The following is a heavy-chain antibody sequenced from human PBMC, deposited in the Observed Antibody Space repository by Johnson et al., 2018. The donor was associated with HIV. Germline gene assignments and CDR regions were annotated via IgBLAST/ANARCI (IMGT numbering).Heavy chain of an antibody. CDR1: GFTFSSYG. V-gene: IGHV3-33*03. CDR3: GKDLKSIPTRGAIAV. D-gene: IGHD6-6*01. CDR2: IWFDGSNE. J-gene: IGHJ3*01. Sequence: QVHLVESGGGVVQPGRSLRLSCAASGFTFSSYGMHWVRQAPGKGLEWVAVIWFDGSNEYYADSVKGRFTISRDNAKNYLYLQMNSLRPEDTALYYCGKDLKSIPTRGAIAVWGRGTMVTVSS.